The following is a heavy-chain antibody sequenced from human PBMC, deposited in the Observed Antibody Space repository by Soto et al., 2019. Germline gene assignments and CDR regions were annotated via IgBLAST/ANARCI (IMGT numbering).Heavy chain of an antibody. CDR1: GGTFSSYA. D-gene: IGHD6-19*01. Sequence: SVKVSCKSSGGTFSSYAISWVRQAPGQGLEWMGGIIPIFGTANYAQKFQGRVTITADESTSTAYMELSSLRSEDTAVYYCARDFGVAVARTLFDYWGQGTLVTVSS. CDR3: ARDFGVAVARTLFDY. J-gene: IGHJ4*02. CDR2: IIPIFGTA. V-gene: IGHV1-69*13.